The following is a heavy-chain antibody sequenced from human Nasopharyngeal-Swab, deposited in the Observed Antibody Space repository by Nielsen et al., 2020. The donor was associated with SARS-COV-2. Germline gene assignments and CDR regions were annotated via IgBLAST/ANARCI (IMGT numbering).Heavy chain of an antibody. D-gene: IGHD3-16*02. J-gene: IGHJ4*02. CDR3: ARVPRVSLGGVIVNFFDY. CDR2: INHSRST. V-gene: IGHV4-34*01. Sequence: WGSLRLSCAVYGGSFRGYFWNWIRQPPGKGLEWIGEINHSRSTNYNPSLKSRVTISVDTSKNQFSLKLSSVAAADTAVYYCARVPRVSLGGVIVNFFDYWGQGTLVTVSS. CDR1: GGSFRGYF.